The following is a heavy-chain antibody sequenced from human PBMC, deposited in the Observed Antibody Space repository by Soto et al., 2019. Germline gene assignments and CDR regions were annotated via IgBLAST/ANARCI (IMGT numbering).Heavy chain of an antibody. D-gene: IGHD3-10*01. CDR1: NGSISSAIYY. V-gene: IGHV4-39*01. Sequence: SETLSLTCTVSNGSISSAIYYWGWIRQPPGKGLEWIGSVYHSGSTYYNPSLQGRVTISVDTSKNQFSLKLSSVTAADTAVYFCAGRSSLASVQVYFGEISNYNWFDPWGQGTLVTVSS. CDR3: AGRSSLASVQVYFGEISNYNWFDP. CDR2: VYHSGST. J-gene: IGHJ5*02.